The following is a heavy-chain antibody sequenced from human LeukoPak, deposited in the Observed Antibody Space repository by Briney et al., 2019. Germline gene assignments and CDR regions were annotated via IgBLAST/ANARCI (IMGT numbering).Heavy chain of an antibody. Sequence: PSETLSLTCTVSGDSSRNYFWTWIRQPPGKGLEWIGYIYSSGSTNYNPSLKSRVTISVDTPKSQFSLKLTSVTAADTAVYYCVGESFGASYWGQGTLVTVSS. CDR1: GDSSRNYF. CDR2: IYSSGST. CDR3: VGESFGASY. V-gene: IGHV4-4*08. J-gene: IGHJ4*02. D-gene: IGHD4/OR15-4a*01.